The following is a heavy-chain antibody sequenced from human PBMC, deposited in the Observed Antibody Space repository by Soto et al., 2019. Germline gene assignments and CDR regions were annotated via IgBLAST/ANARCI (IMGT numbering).Heavy chain of an antibody. J-gene: IGHJ4*02. Sequence: QVQLVQSGAEVKKPGASVKVSCKASGYTFTSYGISWVRQAPGQGLEWMGWISAYNGNTNYAQKLQGRITKTTDTSTSTAYMELRSLRSDDTAVYYCARTVAAAGTRWTAGYWGQGTLVTVSS. CDR2: ISAYNGNT. V-gene: IGHV1-18*01. CDR1: GYTFTSYG. CDR3: ARTVAAAGTRWTAGY. D-gene: IGHD6-13*01.